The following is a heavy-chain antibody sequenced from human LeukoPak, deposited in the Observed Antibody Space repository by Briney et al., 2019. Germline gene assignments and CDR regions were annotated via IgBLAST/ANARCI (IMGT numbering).Heavy chain of an antibody. D-gene: IGHD1-1*01. CDR1: GGSFSGYY. J-gene: IGHJ6*03. CDR3: ARGWNYYYYYMDV. V-gene: IGHV4-34*01. Sequence: SETLSLTCAVYGGSFSGYYWSWIRQPPGKGLEWIGEINHSGSTNYNPSLKSRVTISVDTSKNQFSLMLSSVTAADTAVYYCARGWNYYYYYMDVWGKGTTVTVSS. CDR2: INHSGST.